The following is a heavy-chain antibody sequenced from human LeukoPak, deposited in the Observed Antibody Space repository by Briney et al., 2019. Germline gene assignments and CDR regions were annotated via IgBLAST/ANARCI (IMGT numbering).Heavy chain of an antibody. V-gene: IGHV6-1*01. CDR1: GDSFSSNSAA. Sequence: SQTLSLTCAISGDSFSSNSAAWNWIRQSPSRGLEWLGRTYYRSKWYNDYAVSVKSLITINPDTSKNQFSLQLNSVTPEDTAVYYCARDDVKEVAAAPGYFDYWGQGTLVTVSS. CDR3: ARDDVKEVAAAPGYFDY. J-gene: IGHJ4*02. D-gene: IGHD2-2*01. CDR2: TYYRSKWYN.